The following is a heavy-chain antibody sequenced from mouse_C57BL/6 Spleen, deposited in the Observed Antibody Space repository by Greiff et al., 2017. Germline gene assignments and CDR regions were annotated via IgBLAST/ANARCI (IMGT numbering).Heavy chain of an antibody. J-gene: IGHJ3*01. D-gene: IGHD1-1*01. Sequence: VQLQQSGAELVRPGASVKLSCTASGFNIKDYYMHGVKQRPEQGLEWIGRIDPEDGDTEYAPKFQGKATMTADTSSNTAYLQLSSLTSEDTAVYYCTTGSSYKAWFAYWGQGTLVTVSA. CDR2: IDPEDGDT. CDR3: TTGSSYKAWFAY. CDR1: GFNIKDYY. V-gene: IGHV14-1*01.